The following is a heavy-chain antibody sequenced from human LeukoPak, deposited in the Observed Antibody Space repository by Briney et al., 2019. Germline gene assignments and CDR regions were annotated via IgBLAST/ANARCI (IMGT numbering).Heavy chain of an antibody. D-gene: IGHD3-22*01. CDR2: ISGSGGST. J-gene: IGHJ4*02. CDR1: GFTFSSYA. Sequence: GGSLRLPCAASGFTFSSYAMSWVRQAPGKGLEWVSAISGSGGSTYYADSVKGRFTISRDNSKNTLYLQMNSLRAEDTAVYYCAKMQNYYDSSGYELDYWGQGTLVTVSS. CDR3: AKMQNYYDSSGYELDY. V-gene: IGHV3-23*01.